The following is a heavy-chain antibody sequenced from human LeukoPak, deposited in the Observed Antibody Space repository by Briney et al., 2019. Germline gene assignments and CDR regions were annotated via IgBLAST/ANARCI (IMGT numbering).Heavy chain of an antibody. CDR1: GFTFSSYS. Sequence: PGGSLRLSCAASGFTFSSYSMNWVRQAPGKGLEWVSSISSSSTIYYADSVKGRFTISRDNAKNSLYLQMNSLRAEDTAVYYCARDGTATIWYYYYGMDVWGQGTTVTVSS. V-gene: IGHV3-69-1*01. CDR2: ISSSSTI. CDR3: ARDGTATIWYYYYGMDV. D-gene: IGHD5-12*01. J-gene: IGHJ6*02.